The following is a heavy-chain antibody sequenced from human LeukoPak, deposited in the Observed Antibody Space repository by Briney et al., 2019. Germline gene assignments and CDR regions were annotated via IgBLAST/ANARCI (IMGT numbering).Heavy chain of an antibody. Sequence: GGSLRLSCAASGFTFSSYSMNWVRQAPGKGLEWVSSISSISSYIYYADSVKGRFTISRDNAKNSLYLQMNSLRAEDTAVYYCARDPRQDYYDSSGYPRMDAFDIWGQGTMVTVSS. CDR2: ISSISSYI. V-gene: IGHV3-21*01. CDR3: ARDPRQDYYDSSGYPRMDAFDI. CDR1: GFTFSSYS. D-gene: IGHD3-22*01. J-gene: IGHJ3*02.